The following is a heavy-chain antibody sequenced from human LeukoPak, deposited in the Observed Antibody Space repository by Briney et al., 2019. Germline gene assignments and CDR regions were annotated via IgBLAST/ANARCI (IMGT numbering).Heavy chain of an antibody. V-gene: IGHV4-39*07. CDR1: GGSISSSTYY. CDR3: ARVAWPAVFDY. D-gene: IGHD2-2*01. CDR2: INHSGST. J-gene: IGHJ4*02. Sequence: SETLSLTCTVSGGSISSSTYYWGWIRQPPGKGLEWIGEINHSGSTNYNPSLKSRVTISVDTSKNQFSLKLSSVTAADTAVYYCARVAWPAVFDYWGQGTLVTVSS.